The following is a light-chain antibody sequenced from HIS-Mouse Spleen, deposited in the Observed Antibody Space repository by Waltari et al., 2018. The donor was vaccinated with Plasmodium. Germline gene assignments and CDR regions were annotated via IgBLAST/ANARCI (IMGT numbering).Light chain of an antibody. J-gene: IGKJ1*01. CDR1: QVISSY. CDR3: QQYYSFPQT. CDR2: AAS. V-gene: IGKV1D-8*02. Sequence: AIWMTQSPSLLSASTGDRVTISCRMSQVISSYLAWYQQKPGKAPDLLIYAASTLQSGVPSRFSGSGSGTDFTLTISCLQSEDFATYYCQQYYSFPQTFGQGTKVEIK.